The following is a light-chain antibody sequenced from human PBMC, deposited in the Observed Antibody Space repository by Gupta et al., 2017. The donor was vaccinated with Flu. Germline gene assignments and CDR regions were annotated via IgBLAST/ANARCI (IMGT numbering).Light chain of an antibody. V-gene: IGLV3-21*02. CDR3: QLWDGRSDSNWV. CDR1: TVGGKR. J-gene: IGLJ3*02. Sequence: YALTQPSSVAVAPGQTAAITCGGQTVGGKRVHWYRQRPGQAPFMVIYDDRDRPSGITERISCSKSGNTATLTINSVEAGDEAGYYCQLWDGRSDSNWVFGGGTKLTVL. CDR2: DDR.